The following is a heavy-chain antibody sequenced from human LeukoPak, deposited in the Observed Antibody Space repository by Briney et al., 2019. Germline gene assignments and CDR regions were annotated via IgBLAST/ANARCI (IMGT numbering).Heavy chain of an antibody. V-gene: IGHV5-51*01. D-gene: IGHD3-22*01. CDR1: GYSFTSYW. Sequence: GESLKISCKGSGYSFTSYWIVWVRQMPGKGLECRGIIYPGDSDTRYSPSFQGQVTISADKSISTAYLQWSSLKASDTAMYYCARHAPDSSGYLTDYWGQGTLVTVSS. CDR2: IYPGDSDT. CDR3: ARHAPDSSGYLTDY. J-gene: IGHJ4*02.